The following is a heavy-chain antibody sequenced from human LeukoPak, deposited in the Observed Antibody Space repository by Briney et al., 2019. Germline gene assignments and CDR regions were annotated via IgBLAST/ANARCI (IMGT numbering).Heavy chain of an antibody. D-gene: IGHD2-21*01. CDR3: AKGHYDGDHPHYDGGSVDS. V-gene: IGHV1-2*02. CDR2: INPKSGGRDT. CDR1: EYTVTDYY. Sequence: GASVKVSCKALEYTVTDYYIHWVRQAPGQGLEWMGWINPKSGGRDTNYAQKFRGRVTMTTDTSISTAYMELSRLRSDDTAVYFCAKGHYDGDHPHYDGGSVDSWGQGTHITVSS. J-gene: IGHJ4*02.